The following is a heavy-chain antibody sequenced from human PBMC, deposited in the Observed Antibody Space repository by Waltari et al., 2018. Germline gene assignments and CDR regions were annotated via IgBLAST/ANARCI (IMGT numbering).Heavy chain of an antibody. V-gene: IGHV4-38-2*01. D-gene: IGHD6-19*01. J-gene: IGHJ4*02. CDR1: GYSISSGYY. Sequence: QVQLQESGPGLVKPSETLSLTCAVSGYSISSGYYWGWIRQPPGKGLEWIGSSNHSGSTYYNPSLKSRVTIAVDTSKNQFSLKLSSVTAADTAVYYCARQIAVAGDPNDYWGQGTLVTVSS. CDR2: SNHSGST. CDR3: ARQIAVAGDPNDY.